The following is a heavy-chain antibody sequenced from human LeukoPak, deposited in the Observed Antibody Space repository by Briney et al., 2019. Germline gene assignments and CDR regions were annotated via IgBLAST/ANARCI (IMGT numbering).Heavy chain of an antibody. D-gene: IGHD3-22*01. Sequence: GGSLRLSCAASGFTFSNAWMSWARQAPGKGLEWVSAISGSGGSTYYADSVKGRFTISRDNSKSTLYLQMNSLRAEDTAVYYCAKIDDSSGYYYAHFDYWGQGTLVTVSS. CDR3: AKIDDSSGYYYAHFDY. CDR1: GFTFSNAW. CDR2: ISGSGGST. V-gene: IGHV3-23*01. J-gene: IGHJ4*02.